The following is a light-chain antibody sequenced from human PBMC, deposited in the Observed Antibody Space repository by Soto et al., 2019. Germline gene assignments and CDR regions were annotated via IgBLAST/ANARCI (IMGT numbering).Light chain of an antibody. V-gene: IGLV2-14*01. CDR3: SSYATSTTL. CDR2: DVS. J-gene: IGLJ2*01. Sequence: QPVLTQPASVSGSPGQSITISCTGTSSDIGAYDYVSWYQQHPGKAPKLMIFDVSNRPSGVSNRFSGSKSGNTASLTISGLQAEDEADYYCSSYATSTTLFGGGTQLTVL. CDR1: SSDIGAYDY.